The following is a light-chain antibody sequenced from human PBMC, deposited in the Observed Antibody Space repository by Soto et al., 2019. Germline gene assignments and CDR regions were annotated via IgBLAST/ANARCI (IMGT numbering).Light chain of an antibody. CDR1: QDISNF. J-gene: IGKJ3*01. CDR3: QQFHNLPFT. CDR2: DAS. V-gene: IGKV1-33*01. Sequence: DIQMTQSPSSLSASVGDRVTITCQASQDISNFLNWYQQKPGKAPSLLIYDASNMQTGVPSRFSGRGSGTDFALTLSSLQPEDFATYYCQQFHNLPFTFGPGTKVHIK.